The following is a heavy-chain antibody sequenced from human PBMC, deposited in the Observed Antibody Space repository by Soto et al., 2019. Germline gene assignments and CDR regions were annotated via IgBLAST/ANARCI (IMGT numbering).Heavy chain of an antibody. J-gene: IGHJ6*02. CDR3: ARDGGYSYGGSSCYGMDV. Sequence: QVQLVQSGAEVKKPGSSVKVSCKASGGTFSSYAISWVRQAPGQGLEWMGGIIPIFGTANYAQKFQGRVKITADEATSTAYMELSSLRSEDTAVYYCARDGGYSYGGSSCYGMDVWGQGTTVTVSS. CDR1: GGTFSSYA. CDR2: IIPIFGTA. D-gene: IGHD5-18*01. V-gene: IGHV1-69*12.